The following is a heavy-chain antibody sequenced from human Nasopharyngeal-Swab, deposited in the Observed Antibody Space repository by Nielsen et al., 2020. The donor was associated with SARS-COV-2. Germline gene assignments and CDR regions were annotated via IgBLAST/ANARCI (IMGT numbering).Heavy chain of an antibody. CDR1: GYTFTSYG. J-gene: IGHJ6*03. Sequence: ASVKVSCKASGYTFTSYGIRWVRQAPGQGLEWMGWISAYNGNTNYAQKLQGRVTMTTDTSTSTAYMELRSLRSDDTAVYYCARAPDYDFWSGIYYYYYYYMDVWGKGTTVTVSS. CDR2: ISAYNGNT. V-gene: IGHV1-18*04. D-gene: IGHD3-3*01. CDR3: ARAPDYDFWSGIYYYYYYYMDV.